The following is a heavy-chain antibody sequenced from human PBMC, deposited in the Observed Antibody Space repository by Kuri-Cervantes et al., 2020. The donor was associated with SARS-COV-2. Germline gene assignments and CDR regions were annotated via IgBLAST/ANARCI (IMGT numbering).Heavy chain of an antibody. J-gene: IGHJ4*02. D-gene: IGHD3-16*01. Sequence: GESLKISCAASGFTFSSYSMNWVRQAPGKGLEWASSISSSSSYIYYADSVKGRFTISRDNAKNSLYLQMNSLRAEDTAVYYCARDGAGFGDFDYWGQGTLVTVSS. CDR1: GFTFSSYS. CDR3: ARDGAGFGDFDY. CDR2: ISSSSSYI. V-gene: IGHV3-21*01.